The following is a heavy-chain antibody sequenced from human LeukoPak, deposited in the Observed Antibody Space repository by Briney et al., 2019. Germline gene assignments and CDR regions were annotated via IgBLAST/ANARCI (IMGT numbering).Heavy chain of an antibody. J-gene: IGHJ4*02. V-gene: IGHV4-59*01. CDR3: ARDDRGTLDY. CDR2: IYYSGST. Sequence: SEILSLTCTVSGGSISSYYWSWIRQPPGKGLEWIGYIYYSGSTNYNPSLKSRVTISVDTSKNQFSLKLSSVTAADTAVYYCARDDRGTLDYWGQGTLVTVSS. CDR1: GGSISSYY.